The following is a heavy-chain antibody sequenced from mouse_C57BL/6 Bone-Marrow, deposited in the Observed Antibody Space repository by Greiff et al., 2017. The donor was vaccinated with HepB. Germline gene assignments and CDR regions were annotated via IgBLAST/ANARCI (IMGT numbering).Heavy chain of an antibody. CDR1: GYAFTNYL. J-gene: IGHJ2*01. CDR3: ARGWLTDLDY. CDR2: INPGSGGT. Sequence: VQLQQSGAELVRPGTSVKVSCKASGYAFTNYLIEWVKQRPGQGLEWIGVINPGSGGTNYNEKFKGKATLTADKSSSTAYMQLSSLTSEDSAVYFCARGWLTDLDYWGQGTTLTVSS. V-gene: IGHV1-54*01. D-gene: IGHD2-3*01.